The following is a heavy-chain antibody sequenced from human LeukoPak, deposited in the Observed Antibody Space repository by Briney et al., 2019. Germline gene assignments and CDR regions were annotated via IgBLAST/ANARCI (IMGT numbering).Heavy chain of an antibody. Sequence: ASVKVSCKASGYTFTSYGISWVRQAPGQGLEWMGWISAYNGNTNYAQKLQGRVTMTTDTSTSTAYMELRSLRSDDTAVYYCARGIVATTNYYYYYMDVWGKGTTVTISS. CDR2: ISAYNGNT. D-gene: IGHD5-12*01. V-gene: IGHV1-18*01. CDR1: GYTFTSYG. CDR3: ARGIVATTNYYYYYMDV. J-gene: IGHJ6*03.